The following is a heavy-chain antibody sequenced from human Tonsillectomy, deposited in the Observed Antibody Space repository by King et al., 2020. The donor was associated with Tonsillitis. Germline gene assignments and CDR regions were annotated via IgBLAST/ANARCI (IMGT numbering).Heavy chain of an antibody. CDR2: IRNQGDSYTT. CDR1: GFTFSDHY. J-gene: IGHJ4*02. CDR3: ASGLVGAADF. V-gene: IGHV3-72*01. Sequence: VQLVESGGGLVQPGGSLRLSCTASGFTFSDHYMDWGRLAPGKWLEWVGRIRNQGDSYTTEYAASVKGRFIISRDDSKNLVYLQMNSLKTEDTAVYYCASGLVGAADFWGPGTLVTVSS. D-gene: IGHD2-15*01.